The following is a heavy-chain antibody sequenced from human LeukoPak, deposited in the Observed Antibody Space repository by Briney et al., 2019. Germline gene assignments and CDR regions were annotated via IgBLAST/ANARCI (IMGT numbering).Heavy chain of an antibody. CDR1: GFTVSSNY. J-gene: IGHJ4*02. CDR3: ARGGVVVPFDY. D-gene: IGHD3-22*01. Sequence: PGGSLRLSCAASGFTVSSNYMSWVRQAPGKGLEWVSVIYSGGSTYYADAVKGRFTISRDNSKNTLYLQMNSLRAEDTAVYYCARGGVVVPFDYWGQGTLVTVSS. V-gene: IGHV3-53*01. CDR2: IYSGGST.